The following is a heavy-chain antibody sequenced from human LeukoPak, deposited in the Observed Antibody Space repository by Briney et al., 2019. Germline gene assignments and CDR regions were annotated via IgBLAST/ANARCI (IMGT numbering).Heavy chain of an antibody. CDR1: GGSFSGYY. J-gene: IGHJ4*02. V-gene: IGHV4-34*01. Sequence: SETLSLTCAVYGGSFSGYYWSWIRQPPGKGLEWIGEINHSGSTNYNPSLKSRVTISVDTSKNQFSLKLSSVTAADTAVYYCARERGGYSNWGQGTLVTVSS. CDR2: INHSGST. D-gene: IGHD1-26*01. CDR3: ARERGGYSN.